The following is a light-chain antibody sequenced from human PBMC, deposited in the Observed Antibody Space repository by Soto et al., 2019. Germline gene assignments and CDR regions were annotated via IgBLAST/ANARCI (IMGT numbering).Light chain of an antibody. Sequence: DIQMTQSPSSVSAFVGDRVTITCRASQDISSWLAWYQQKPGKAPKLLIYAASSLESGVPSRFSGSGSGTIVILTIGSLQPEDFATYDCQQSNSSPLTFGQGTRLE. V-gene: IGKV1-12*01. CDR1: QDISSW. J-gene: IGKJ5*01. CDR3: QQSNSSPLT. CDR2: AAS.